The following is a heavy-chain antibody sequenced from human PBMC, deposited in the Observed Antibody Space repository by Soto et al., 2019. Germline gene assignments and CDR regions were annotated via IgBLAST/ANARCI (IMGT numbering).Heavy chain of an antibody. CDR1: GFTFNTHW. V-gene: IGHV3-74*01. CDR2: IYFDGITT. D-gene: IGHD1-26*01. J-gene: IGHJ4*02. CDR3: ARGGAMGVDY. Sequence: GGSLRLSCTASGFTFNTHWMHWVRQAPGKGLVWVSRIYFDGITTNYADSVKGRLTVSRDNAKNAVYLHVNTLRDEDTAVYYCARGGAMGVDYWGQGTLVTVSS.